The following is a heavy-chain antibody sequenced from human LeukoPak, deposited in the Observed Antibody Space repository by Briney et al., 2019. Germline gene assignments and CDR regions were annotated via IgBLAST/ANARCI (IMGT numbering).Heavy chain of an antibody. V-gene: IGHV4-38-2*02. CDR3: ARQRYYYDSSGLDY. J-gene: IGHJ4*02. D-gene: IGHD3-22*01. Sequence: SETLSLTCTVSGYSISSGYYWGWIRQPPGKGLEWIGSIYHSGSTYYNPSLKSRVTISVDTSKNQFSLKLSSVTAADTAVFYCARQRYYYDSSGLDYWGQGTLVTVSS. CDR1: GYSISSGYY. CDR2: IYHSGST.